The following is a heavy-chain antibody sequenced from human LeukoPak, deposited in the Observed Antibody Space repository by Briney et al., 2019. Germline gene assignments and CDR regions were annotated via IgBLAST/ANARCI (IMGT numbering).Heavy chain of an antibody. CDR3: AKRRSTWDFDS. CDR2: ISGSGGNT. Sequence: GGSLRLSCAASGFTFSSYAMSWVRQAPGKGLGWVSAISGSGGNTYYADSGKGRFTVSRDNSQNTLYLQMNSLRAEDTAVYYCAKRRSTWDFDSWGQGTLVTVSS. V-gene: IGHV3-23*01. CDR1: GFTFSSYA. D-gene: IGHD2-2*01. J-gene: IGHJ4*02.